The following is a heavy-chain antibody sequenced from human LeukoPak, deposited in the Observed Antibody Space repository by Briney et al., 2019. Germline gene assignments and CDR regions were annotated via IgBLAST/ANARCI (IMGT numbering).Heavy chain of an antibody. D-gene: IGHD3-22*01. Sequence: SETLSLTCTVSGGSISSSSYYWGWIRQPPGKGLEWIGSIYYSGSTYYNPSLKSRVTISVGTSKNQFSLKLSSVTAADTAVYYCARVGPPTYYYDSTGLFYFDYWGQGTLVTVSS. CDR2: IYYSGST. V-gene: IGHV4-39*07. J-gene: IGHJ4*02. CDR3: ARVGPPTYYYDSTGLFYFDY. CDR1: GGSISSSSYY.